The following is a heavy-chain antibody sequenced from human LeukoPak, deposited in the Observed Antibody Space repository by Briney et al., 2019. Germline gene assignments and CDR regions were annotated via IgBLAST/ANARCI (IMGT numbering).Heavy chain of an antibody. Sequence: GGSLRLSCTGSGFTFGDYAMNWVRQAPGKGLEWVGFIRSKNYGGTTEYAASVKGRFTISRDDSKSVAYLQSNSLKTEDTAVYYCTRVIVATKDYWGQGTLVTVSS. CDR3: TRVIVATKDY. J-gene: IGHJ4*02. D-gene: IGHD5-12*01. CDR2: IRSKNYGGTT. V-gene: IGHV3-49*04. CDR1: GFTFGDYA.